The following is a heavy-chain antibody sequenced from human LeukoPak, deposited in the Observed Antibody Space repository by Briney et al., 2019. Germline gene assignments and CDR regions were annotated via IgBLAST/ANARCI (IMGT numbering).Heavy chain of an antibody. D-gene: IGHD5-12*01. CDR2: IIPIFGTA. V-gene: IGHV1-69*05. CDR1: GGTFSSYA. CDR3: ARELGWLREDDYPNYFGY. J-gene: IGHJ4*02. Sequence: SVKVSCKASGGTFSSYAISWVRQAPGQGLEWMGRIIPIFGTANYAQKFQGRVTITTDESSSTAYMELSSLRSEDTAVYYCARELGWLREDDYPNYFGYWGQGTLVTVSS.